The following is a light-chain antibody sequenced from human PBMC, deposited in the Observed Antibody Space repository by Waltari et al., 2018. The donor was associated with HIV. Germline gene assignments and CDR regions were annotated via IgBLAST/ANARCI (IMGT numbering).Light chain of an antibody. J-gene: IGLJ2*01. CDR2: EVN. CDR1: SSDVGRYAY. V-gene: IGLV2-8*01. Sequence: QSALTQPPSASGSLGQSVTISCTGSSSDVGRYAYVSWYQQHPGKAPHLLIFEVNKRPSWVPDRFSGSKSGNTASLTVSGLQAEDEAEYSCSSYAGINPVIFGGGTTLTVL. CDR3: SSYAGINPVI.